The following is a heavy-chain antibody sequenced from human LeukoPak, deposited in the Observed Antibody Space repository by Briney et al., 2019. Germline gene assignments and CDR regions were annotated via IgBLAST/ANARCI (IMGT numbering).Heavy chain of an antibody. D-gene: IGHD2-2*01. CDR3: AKDRSSSTSCSNY. Sequence: GGSLRLSCAASGFNFSSYAITWVRQAPGKGLEWVSGVTGPSSNTYYADSVKGRFTISRDNSKNMLYLEMNSLRVEDTAIYYCAKDRSSSTSCSNYWGRGTLVTVSS. J-gene: IGHJ4*02. CDR2: VTGPSSNT. V-gene: IGHV3-23*01. CDR1: GFNFSSYA.